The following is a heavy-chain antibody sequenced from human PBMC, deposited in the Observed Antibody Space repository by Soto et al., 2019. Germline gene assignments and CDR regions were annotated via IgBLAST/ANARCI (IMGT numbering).Heavy chain of an antibody. V-gene: IGHV4-31*03. D-gene: IGHD2-8*01. CDR2: TYYSGST. J-gene: IGHJ5*02. Sequence: QVQLQESGPGLVKPSQTLSLTCTVSGGSISSGGYYWSWLRQHPGKGLEWIGYTYYSGSTYYNPSSKSRFTLSVDTTKNQSCLKLGSVTAADTAVYYCAREGLNCTNGVCSHYGALDPWGQGTLVTVSS. CDR3: AREGLNCTNGVCSHYGALDP. CDR1: GGSISSGGYY.